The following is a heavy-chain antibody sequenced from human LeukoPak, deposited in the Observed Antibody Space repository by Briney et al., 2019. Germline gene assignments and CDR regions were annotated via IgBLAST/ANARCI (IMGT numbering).Heavy chain of an antibody. Sequence: GGSLRLSCAASGFTFSSYWMHSVRQAPGPGLMWVSRINSDGSSTSYADSVKVRVTISRDKATNTLYLQTNSLRAEDTAVYYCARAGVGDYFDYWGQGTLVTVSS. V-gene: IGHV3-74*01. D-gene: IGHD3-10*01. CDR3: ARAGVGDYFDY. CDR1: GFTFSSYW. J-gene: IGHJ4*02. CDR2: INSDGSST.